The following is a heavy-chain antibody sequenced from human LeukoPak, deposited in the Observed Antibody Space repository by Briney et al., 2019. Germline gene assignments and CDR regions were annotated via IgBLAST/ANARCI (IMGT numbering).Heavy chain of an antibody. D-gene: IGHD5-18*01. CDR3: ARDTAGYYYYYVDV. CDR1: GFTLSSYW. Sequence: GGSLRLSCAASGFTLSSYWMHWVRQAPGKGLVWVSRINSDGSSTSYADSVKGRFTISRDNAKNTLYLQMNSLRAEDTAVYYCARDTAGYYYYYVDVWGKGTTVTVSS. J-gene: IGHJ6*03. V-gene: IGHV3-74*01. CDR2: INSDGSST.